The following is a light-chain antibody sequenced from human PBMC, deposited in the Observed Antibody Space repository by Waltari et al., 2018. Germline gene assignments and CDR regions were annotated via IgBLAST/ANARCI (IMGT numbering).Light chain of an antibody. V-gene: IGLV1-47*01. CDR1: SSNIGSNY. Sequence: QSVLTQPPSASGTPGQRVTISCSGSSSNIGSNYVYWYQQLPGTAPKLLIYRNNQRPSGVPDRFSGSKSGTSASLAISGLRSEDEADYYCAAWDDSLSGNVVFGGG. CDR2: RNN. CDR3: AAWDDSLSGNVV. J-gene: IGLJ2*01.